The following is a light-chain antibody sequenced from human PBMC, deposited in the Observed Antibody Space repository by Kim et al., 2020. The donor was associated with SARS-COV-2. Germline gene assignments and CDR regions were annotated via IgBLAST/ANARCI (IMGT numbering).Light chain of an antibody. CDR2: DAS. Sequence: EVVLTQSPATLSLSPGERATLSCRASRSVSNYLAWYQQKPGQAPRLLIYDASNRATGIPARFSGSGSGADFTLTISSLEPEDFALYYCQQRGNWPRTFGQGTKLEI. CDR1: RSVSNY. J-gene: IGKJ1*01. CDR3: QQRGNWPRT. V-gene: IGKV3-11*01.